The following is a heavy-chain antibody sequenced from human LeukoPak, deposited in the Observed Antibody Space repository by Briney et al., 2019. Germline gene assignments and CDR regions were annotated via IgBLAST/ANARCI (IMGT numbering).Heavy chain of an antibody. D-gene: IGHD5-12*01. CDR1: GGYISSSRYY. CDR2: IYYSGST. V-gene: IGHV4-39*01. CDR3: ARTCGYSGYDGFDY. J-gene: IGHJ4*02. Sequence: SETLSLTCTVSGGYISSSRYYWGWIRQPPGKGLEWIGSIYYSGSTYYNPSLKSRVTISVDTSKNQFSLKLRSVTAADTAVFYCARTCGYSGYDGFDYWGQGTLVTVAS.